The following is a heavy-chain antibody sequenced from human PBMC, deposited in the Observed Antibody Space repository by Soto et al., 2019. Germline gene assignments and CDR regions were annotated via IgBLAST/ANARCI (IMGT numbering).Heavy chain of an antibody. V-gene: IGHV4-59*01. J-gene: IGHJ4*02. CDR3: ASSTGNTAMDY. Sequence: PSETLSLTCTVSGGSISSDYWSWIRQPPGKVLEWIGYIYYSGSTNYNPSLKSRVTISVDTSKNQFSLKLSSVTAADTAVYYCASSTGNTAMDYWGQGTLVTVSS. CDR2: IYYSGST. D-gene: IGHD5-18*01. CDR1: GGSISSDY.